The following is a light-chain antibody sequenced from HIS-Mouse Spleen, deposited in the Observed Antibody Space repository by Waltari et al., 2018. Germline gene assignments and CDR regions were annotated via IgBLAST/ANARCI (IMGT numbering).Light chain of an antibody. Sequence: QSALTQPPSASGSPGQSVTISCTGTSSDVGGYNYVSWYQQHPGKAPKLMIYEVSKLPPGVPDRFSGSKSGNTASLTVSGLQAEDEADYYCSSYAGSNNLVFGGGTKLTVL. CDR1: SSDVGGYNY. V-gene: IGLV2-8*01. CDR3: SSYAGSNNLV. J-gene: IGLJ2*01. CDR2: EVS.